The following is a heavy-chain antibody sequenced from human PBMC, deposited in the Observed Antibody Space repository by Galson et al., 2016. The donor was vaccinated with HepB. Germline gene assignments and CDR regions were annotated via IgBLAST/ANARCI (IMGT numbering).Heavy chain of an antibody. CDR3: AKGYSYGSLDWFDP. D-gene: IGHD5-18*01. V-gene: IGHV3-23*01. J-gene: IGHJ5*02. CDR2: ISASGGNT. CDR1: GFTFSGYW. Sequence: SLRLSCAASGFTFSGYWMTWVRQAPGKGLEWVSAISASGGNTYYADSVKGRFIISRDNSKNTLYLQMNSLRAEDTAVYYCAKGYSYGSLDWFDPWGQGTLVTVSS.